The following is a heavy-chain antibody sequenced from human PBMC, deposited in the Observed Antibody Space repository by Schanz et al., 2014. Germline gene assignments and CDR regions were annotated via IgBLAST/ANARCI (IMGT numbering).Heavy chain of an antibody. D-gene: IGHD5-18*01. CDR2: ISASGGDT. Sequence: EAQLLDSGGGLAQPGGSLRLSCAASEFTFSTDAMSWVRQAPGKGLEWLSVISASGGDTYYADSVKGRFTISRDNFKGALYLQMNSLRAEDTAVYYCAKDAENTAMITDYFDYWGQGTLVTVSS. V-gene: IGHV3-23*01. CDR1: EFTFSTDA. CDR3: AKDAENTAMITDYFDY. J-gene: IGHJ4*02.